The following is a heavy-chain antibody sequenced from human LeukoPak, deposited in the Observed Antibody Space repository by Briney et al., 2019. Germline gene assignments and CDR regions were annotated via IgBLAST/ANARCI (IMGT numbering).Heavy chain of an antibody. V-gene: IGHV3-21*01. CDR1: GFTFSSHS. D-gene: IGHD6-19*01. J-gene: IGHJ6*02. CDR2: ISSSSNYI. Sequence: GGSLRLSCAASGFTFSSHSMNWVRQALGKGLEWVSSISSSSNYIYYADSVKGRFAISRDNAKNSLYLQMNSLRAEDTAVYYCARVQGGWLDCYYYYGMDVWGQGTTVTVSS. CDR3: ARVQGGWLDCYYYYGMDV.